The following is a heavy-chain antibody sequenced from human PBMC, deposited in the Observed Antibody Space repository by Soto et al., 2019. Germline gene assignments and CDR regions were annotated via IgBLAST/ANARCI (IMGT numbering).Heavy chain of an antibody. V-gene: IGHV1-69*01. CDR1: GGTFSSYA. CDR3: ARPVEGYSGYNYYYGMDV. J-gene: IGHJ6*02. D-gene: IGHD5-12*01. CDR2: IIPIFGTA. Sequence: QVQLVQSGAEVKKPGSSVKVSCKASGGTFSSYAISWVRQAPGQGLEWMGGIIPIFGTANYAQKFQGRVTITADESTSPAYMELSSLRSEDTAVYYCARPVEGYSGYNYYYGMDVWGQGTTVTVSS.